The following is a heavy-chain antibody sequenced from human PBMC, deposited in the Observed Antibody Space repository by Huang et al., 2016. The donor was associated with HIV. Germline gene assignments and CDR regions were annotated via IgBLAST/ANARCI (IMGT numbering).Heavy chain of an antibody. J-gene: IGHJ4*02. V-gene: IGHV4-30-4*08. D-gene: IGHD3-22*01. CDR1: GGSISSGGYS. CDR2: IDYSGST. CDR3: ARVWLRSYYFDY. Sequence: QVQLRESGPGLVKPSQTLSLTCTVSGGSISSGGYSWSWIRQPPGKGWECIGYIDYSGSTYYNPSLKSRVTISVDTSKNQCSLKLSSVTAADTAVYYCARVWLRSYYFDYWGQGTLVTVSS.